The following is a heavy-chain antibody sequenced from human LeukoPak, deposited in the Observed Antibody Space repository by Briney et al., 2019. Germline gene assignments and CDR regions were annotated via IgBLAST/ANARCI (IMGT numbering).Heavy chain of an antibody. J-gene: IGHJ5*02. CDR3: ATSDDAAGTS. Sequence: GGSLRLSCAASGFSFSNFWMSWVRQAPGKGLDWVANINQAGGVKHYVYSVKGRFTISRDNAKSSLYLQMTSLRADDTAVYYCATSDDAAGTSWGQGTLVTVSS. CDR2: INQAGGVK. V-gene: IGHV3-7*01. D-gene: IGHD6-25*01. CDR1: GFSFSNFW.